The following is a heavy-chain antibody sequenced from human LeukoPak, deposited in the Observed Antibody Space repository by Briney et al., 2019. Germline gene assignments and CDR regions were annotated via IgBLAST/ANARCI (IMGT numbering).Heavy chain of an antibody. V-gene: IGHV4-4*08. Sequence: PSETLSLTCTVSGVSISGYYWSWLRQPPGKRLEWIGYIHPSGSTNYNPSLKSRVTISVDTSKNQFSLRLTSVTVADTVVYYCAEGVDRKKVDRWGQGTLVTVSS. CDR3: AEGVDRKKVDR. CDR1: GVSISGYY. CDR2: IHPSGST. J-gene: IGHJ4*02. D-gene: IGHD2-8*01.